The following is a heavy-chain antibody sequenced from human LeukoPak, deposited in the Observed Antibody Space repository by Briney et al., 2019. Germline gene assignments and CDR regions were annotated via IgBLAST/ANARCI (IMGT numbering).Heavy chain of an antibody. CDR1: GYTFTSYD. V-gene: IGHV1-8*01. D-gene: IGHD6-13*01. Sequence: ASVKVSCKASGYTFTSYDINWVRQATGQGLEWMGWMNPNGGNTGYAQKFQGRVTMTRNTSISTAYMELSSLRSEDTAVYYCARGKRWYGGKVSLVYWGQGTLVTVSS. CDR3: ARGKRWYGGKVSLVY. CDR2: MNPNGGNT. J-gene: IGHJ4*02.